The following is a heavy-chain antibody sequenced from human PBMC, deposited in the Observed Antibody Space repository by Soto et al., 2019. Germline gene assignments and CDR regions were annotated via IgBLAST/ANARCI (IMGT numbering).Heavy chain of an antibody. V-gene: IGHV4-31*03. CDR1: GGSISSGGYY. J-gene: IGHJ5*02. D-gene: IGHD3-10*01. Sequence: SETLSLTCTVSGGSISSGGYYWSWIRQHPGKGLEWIGYIYYSGSTYYNPSLKSRVTISVDTSKNQFSLKLSSVTAADTAVYYCASTYYYGSGSYYGWFDPWGQGTLVTVSS. CDR3: ASTYYYGSGSYYGWFDP. CDR2: IYYSGST.